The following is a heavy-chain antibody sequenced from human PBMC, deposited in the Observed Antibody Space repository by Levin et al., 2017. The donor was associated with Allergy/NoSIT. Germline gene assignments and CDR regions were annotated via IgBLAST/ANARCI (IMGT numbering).Heavy chain of an antibody. CDR1: GFSVSNHY. D-gene: IGHD2-2*01. CDR2: IYSDGST. Sequence: GESLKISCAASGFSVSNHYMTWVRQGPGKGLECVSVIYSDGSTYYADSVRGRFTISRDSFRNTLSLQMNSLRDDDTAVYYCTKGHYSGVYQWGQGTLVTVSS. J-gene: IGHJ4*02. V-gene: IGHV3-53*01. CDR3: TKGHYSGVYQ.